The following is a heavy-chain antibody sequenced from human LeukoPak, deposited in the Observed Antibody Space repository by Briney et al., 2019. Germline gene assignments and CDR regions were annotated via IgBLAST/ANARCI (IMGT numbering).Heavy chain of an antibody. CDR3: ARDYMAGATFQIQGPVDY. CDR1: RFTFSNYW. CDR2: INQDGSER. J-gene: IGHJ4*02. V-gene: IGHV3-7*01. D-gene: IGHD1-26*01. Sequence: PGGSLRLPCAASRFTFSNYWMTWVRQAPGKGLEWVANINQDGSERYYVDSVKGRFTISRDNAKSSLYLQMNSLRAEDTAVYYCARDYMAGATFQIQGPVDYWGQGTLVTVSS.